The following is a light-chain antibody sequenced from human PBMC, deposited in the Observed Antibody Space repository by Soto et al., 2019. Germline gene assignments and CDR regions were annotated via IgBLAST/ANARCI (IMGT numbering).Light chain of an antibody. CDR2: EVS. J-gene: IGLJ1*01. Sequence: QSALTQPASVSGSPGQSIAISCTGTSSDVGSYNLVSWHQQHPGKAPKVMIYEVSKRPSGVSNRFSGSKSGNTASLTISGLQAEDEADYYCCSYAGSSTYVFGTGTKVTVL. CDR3: CSYAGSSTYV. V-gene: IGLV2-23*02. CDR1: SSDVGSYNL.